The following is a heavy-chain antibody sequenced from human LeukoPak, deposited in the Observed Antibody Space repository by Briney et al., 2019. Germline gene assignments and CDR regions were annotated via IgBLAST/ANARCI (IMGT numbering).Heavy chain of an antibody. J-gene: IGHJ4*02. CDR3: ARPRGSCSGSSCYYYYFDY. CDR1: GYSISSGYY. Sequence: SETLSLTCAVSGYSISSGYYWGWIRQPPGKGLEWIGSIYHSGSTYYNPSPKSRVTISVDTSKNQFSLKLSSVTAADTAVYYCARPRGSCSGSSCYYYYFDYWGQGTLVTVSS. V-gene: IGHV4-38-2*01. CDR2: IYHSGST. D-gene: IGHD2-15*01.